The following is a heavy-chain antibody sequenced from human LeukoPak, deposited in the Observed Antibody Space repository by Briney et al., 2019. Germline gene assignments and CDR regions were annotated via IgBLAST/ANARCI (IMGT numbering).Heavy chain of an antibody. J-gene: IGHJ4*02. D-gene: IGHD6-19*01. CDR3: ARHAPIRKYLAVAGEPYFDY. V-gene: IGHV4-59*08. CDR2: IYYTGST. CDR1: GGAISTYY. Sequence: SETLSLTCTVSGGAISTYYWSWIRQTPGMGLEWIGYIYYTGSTNYNPSLKSRVTISVDASKNQFSLKLSSVTAADTAVYYCARHAPIRKYLAVAGEPYFDYWGQGTLVTVSS.